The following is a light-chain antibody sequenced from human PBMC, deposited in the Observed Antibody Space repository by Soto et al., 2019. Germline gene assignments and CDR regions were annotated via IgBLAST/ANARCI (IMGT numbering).Light chain of an antibody. Sequence: EIVLTQSPGTLSLSPGERATLSCRASQSVYSRYLVWYQQKPGQAPRLLIYGASSRATGIPDRFTGSGSGTDFTLTISRLEPEDFAVYYCQQYGSSRGFTFGPGTKVDIK. CDR3: QQYGSSRGFT. J-gene: IGKJ3*01. V-gene: IGKV3-20*01. CDR1: QSVYSRY. CDR2: GAS.